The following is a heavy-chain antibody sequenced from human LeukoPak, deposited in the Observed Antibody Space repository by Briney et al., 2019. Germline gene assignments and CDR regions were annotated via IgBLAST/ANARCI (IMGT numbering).Heavy chain of an antibody. V-gene: IGHV3-33*01. CDR3: ARDLCIAVAGCSSNFDY. J-gene: IGHJ4*02. CDR2: LWYDGSNK. Sequence: PGGSLRLSCGASGFTFSSYGMHWVRQAPAKGLEWVAVLWYDGSNKYYADSVKGRFTISRDNSKNTLYLQMNSLRAEDTAVYYCARDLCIAVAGCSSNFDYWGQGTLVTVSS. CDR1: GFTFSSYG. D-gene: IGHD6-19*01.